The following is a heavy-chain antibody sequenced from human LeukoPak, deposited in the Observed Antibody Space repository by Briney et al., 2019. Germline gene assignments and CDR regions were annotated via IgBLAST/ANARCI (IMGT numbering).Heavy chain of an antibody. D-gene: IGHD3-10*01. CDR3: ARERSGSYYDY. V-gene: IGHV4-59*01. CDR2: IYYSGST. J-gene: IGHJ4*02. CDR1: GGSINSYY. Sequence: SETLSLTCTVSGGSINSYYWAWIRQPPGKGLEWIGYIYYSGSTNYKPSLKSRVAISVDTSKNQFSLNLSSVTPADTAVYFCARERSGSYYDYWGQGTLVTVSS.